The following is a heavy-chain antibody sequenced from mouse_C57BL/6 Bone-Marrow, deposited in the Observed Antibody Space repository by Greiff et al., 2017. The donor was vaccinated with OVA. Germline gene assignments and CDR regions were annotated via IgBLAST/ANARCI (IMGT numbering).Heavy chain of an antibody. CDR1: GYTFTSYD. Sequence: QVQLQQSGPELVKPGASVKLSCKASGYTFTSYDINWVKQRPGQGLEWIGWIYPRDGSTKYNEKFKGKATLTVDTSSSTAYMELHSLTSEDSAVYFCAHYGNYVAMDYWGQGTSVTVSS. CDR3: AHYGNYVAMDY. CDR2: IYPRDGST. D-gene: IGHD2-1*01. J-gene: IGHJ4*01. V-gene: IGHV1-85*01.